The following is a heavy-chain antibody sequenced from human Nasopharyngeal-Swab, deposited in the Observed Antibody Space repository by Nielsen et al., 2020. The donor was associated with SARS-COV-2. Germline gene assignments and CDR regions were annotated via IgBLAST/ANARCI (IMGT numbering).Heavy chain of an antibody. D-gene: IGHD4-23*01. CDR3: ARVLAYGGNPSGYYYMDV. CDR2: INHSGST. Sequence: SETLSLTCAVYGGSFSGYYWSWIRQPPGKGLEWIGEINHSGSTNYNPSLKSRVTISVDTSKNQFSLKLSSVTAADTAVYYCARVLAYGGNPSGYYYMDVWGKGTTVTVSS. CDR1: GGSFSGYY. J-gene: IGHJ6*03. V-gene: IGHV4-34*01.